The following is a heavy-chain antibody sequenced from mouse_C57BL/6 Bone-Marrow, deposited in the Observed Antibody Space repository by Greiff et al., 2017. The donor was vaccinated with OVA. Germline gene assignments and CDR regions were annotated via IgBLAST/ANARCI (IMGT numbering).Heavy chain of an antibody. D-gene: IGHD2-4*01. CDR3: TTDDYDGYFDV. CDR2: IDPENGDT. J-gene: IGHJ1*03. Sequence: EVMLVESGAELVRPGASVKLSCTASGFNIKDDYMHWVKQRPEQGLEWIGWIDPENGDTEYASKFQGKATITADTSSNTAYLQLSSLTSEDTAVYYCTTDDYDGYFDVWGTGTTVTVSS. V-gene: IGHV14-4*01. CDR1: GFNIKDDY.